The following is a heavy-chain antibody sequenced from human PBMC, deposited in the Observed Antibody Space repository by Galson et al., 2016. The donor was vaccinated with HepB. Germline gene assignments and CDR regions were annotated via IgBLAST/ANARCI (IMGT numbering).Heavy chain of an antibody. J-gene: IGHJ6*01. CDR1: GFDFSGYW. V-gene: IGHV3-7*03. D-gene: IGHD2-15*01. Sequence: SLRLSCAASGFDFSGYWMCWVRQAPGQGLEWVANIARDGSDKNYLDSVKGRFSISRDNAKKSVYLHMDSLRLEDTAVYYCTGLDMSMDNVGQGNTITVSP. CDR2: IARDGSDK. CDR3: TGLDMSMDN.